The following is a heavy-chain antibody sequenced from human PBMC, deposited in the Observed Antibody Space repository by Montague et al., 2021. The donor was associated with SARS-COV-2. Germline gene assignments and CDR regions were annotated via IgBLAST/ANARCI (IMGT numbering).Heavy chain of an antibody. CDR3: ARDIRIPMLIVIQGYGMDV. CDR1: GGSISSSSSY. Sequence: SETLSLTCTVSGGSISSSSSYWGWIRQPPGMGLEWIGSIYYSGSTYYNPSPKSRITISVDTSKNQFSLRLTSVTAADTAVYYCARDIRIPMLIVIQGYGMDVWGQRTTVTVSS. J-gene: IGHJ6*02. D-gene: IGHD3-22*01. CDR2: IYYSGST. V-gene: IGHV4-39*07.